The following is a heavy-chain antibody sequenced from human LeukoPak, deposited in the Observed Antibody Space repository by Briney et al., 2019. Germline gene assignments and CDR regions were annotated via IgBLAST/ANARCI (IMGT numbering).Heavy chain of an antibody. J-gene: IGHJ4*02. CDR2: IYYSGST. Sequence: PSETLSPTCTVSGGSISSYYWSWIRQPPGKGLEWIGYIYYSGSTNYNPSLKSRVTISVDTSKNQFSLKLSSVTAADTAVYYCASGVDGNPDYWGQGTLVTVSS. V-gene: IGHV4-59*01. CDR3: ASGVDGNPDY. D-gene: IGHD5-12*01. CDR1: GGSISSYY.